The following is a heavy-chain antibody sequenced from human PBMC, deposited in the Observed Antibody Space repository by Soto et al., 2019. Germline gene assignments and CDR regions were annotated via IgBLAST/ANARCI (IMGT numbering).Heavy chain of an antibody. V-gene: IGHV4-31*03. CDR1: GGSISSGNYY. D-gene: IGHD2-2*01. CDR3: AREREDVLGPAANTIYYYGMDV. J-gene: IGHJ6*02. CDR2: IYNSGST. Sequence: QVQLQESGPGLVKPSQTMSLTCTVSGGSISSGNYYWTWIRRHPGKGLEWIGSIYNSGSTGCNPSLKSRITITLDTSKNRFSLRLSPVTAADTAVYYCAREREDVLGPAANTIYYYGMDVGGQGTTVTVSS.